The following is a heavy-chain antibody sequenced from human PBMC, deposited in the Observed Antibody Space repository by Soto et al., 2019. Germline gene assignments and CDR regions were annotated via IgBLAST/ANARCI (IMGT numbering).Heavy chain of an antibody. CDR3: ARAYDEYSSSFWFDP. Sequence: ASVKVSFKASGYTFTSYAMHWVRQAPGQRLEWMGWINAGNGNTKYSQKFQGRVTITRDTSASTAYMELSSLRSEDTAVYYCARAYDEYSSSFWFDPWGQGTLVTVSS. V-gene: IGHV1-3*01. J-gene: IGHJ5*02. D-gene: IGHD6-6*01. CDR1: GYTFTSYA. CDR2: INAGNGNT.